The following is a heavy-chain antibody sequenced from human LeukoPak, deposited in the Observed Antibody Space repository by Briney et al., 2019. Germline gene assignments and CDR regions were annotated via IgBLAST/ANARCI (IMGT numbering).Heavy chain of an antibody. D-gene: IGHD3-22*01. CDR2: ISSSGSTI. CDR3: AKRRIGYYYDSSGGGREFDY. V-gene: IGHV3-11*04. J-gene: IGHJ4*02. Sequence: GGSLRLSCAASGFTFSDYYMNWIRQAPGKGLEWVPYISSSGSTIYYADSVKGRFTISRDNAKNSLYLQMNSLRAEDTAVYYCAKRRIGYYYDSSGGGREFDYWGQGTLVTVSS. CDR1: GFTFSDYY.